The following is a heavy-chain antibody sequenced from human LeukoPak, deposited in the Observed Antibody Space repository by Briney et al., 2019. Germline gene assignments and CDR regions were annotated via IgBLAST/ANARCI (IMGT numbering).Heavy chain of an antibody. V-gene: IGHV1-69*05. CDR3: ARGPFRRCCGGDCYALNY. J-gene: IGHJ4*02. Sequence: GASVKVSCKASGGTFSSYAISWVRQAPGQGLEWMGRIIPIFGTANYAQKFQGRVTITTDESTSTAYMELSSLRSEDTAVYYCARGPFRRCCGGDCYALNYWGQGTLVTVSS. CDR2: IIPIFGTA. CDR1: GGTFSSYA. D-gene: IGHD2-21*02.